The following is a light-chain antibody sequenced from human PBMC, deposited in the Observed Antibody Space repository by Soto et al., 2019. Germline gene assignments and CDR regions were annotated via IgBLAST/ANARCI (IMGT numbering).Light chain of an antibody. V-gene: IGLV2-14*01. CDR2: EVS. Sequence: QSALTQPASVSGSPGQSITISCTGTSSDVGGYNYVSWYQQHPGKAPKLMIYEVSNWPSGVSNRFSGSKSGNTASLTISGLQAEDEADYYCSSYTSSSTPVFGGGTKLTVL. J-gene: IGLJ3*02. CDR1: SSDVGGYNY. CDR3: SSYTSSSTPV.